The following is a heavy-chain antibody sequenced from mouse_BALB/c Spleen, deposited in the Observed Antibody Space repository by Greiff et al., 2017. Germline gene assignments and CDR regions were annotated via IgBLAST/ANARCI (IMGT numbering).Heavy chain of an antibody. CDR1: GFNIKDYY. D-gene: IGHD2-10*02. Sequence: EVKLQQSGAELVRPGALVKLSCKASGFNIKDYYMHWVKQRPEQGLEWIGWIDPENGNTIYDPKFQGKASITADTSSNTAYLQLSSLTSEDTAVYYCARLYGNYFDYWGQGTTLTVSS. CDR2: IDPENGNT. V-gene: IGHV14-1*02. CDR3: ARLYGNYFDY. J-gene: IGHJ2*01.